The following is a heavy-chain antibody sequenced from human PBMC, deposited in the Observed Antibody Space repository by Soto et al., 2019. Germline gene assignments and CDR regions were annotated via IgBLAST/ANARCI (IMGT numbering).Heavy chain of an antibody. CDR3: AVSSSSAYYYYMDV. CDR2: INAGNGNT. J-gene: IGHJ6*03. D-gene: IGHD6-6*01. Sequence: VSVKVSCKASGYTFTSYAMHWVRQAPGQRLEWMGWINAGNGNTKYSQKFQGRVTITRDTSASTAYMELSSLRSEDAAVYYCAVSSSSAYYYYMDVWGKGTTVTVSS. CDR1: GYTFTSYA. V-gene: IGHV1-3*01.